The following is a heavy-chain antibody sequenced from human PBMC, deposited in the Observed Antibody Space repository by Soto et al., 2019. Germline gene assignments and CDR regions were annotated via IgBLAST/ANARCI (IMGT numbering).Heavy chain of an antibody. CDR3: ASARATIAAAAIFDC. CDR1: GGSISTSNW. J-gene: IGHJ4*02. CDR2: VYRTGST. Sequence: QVQLQESGPGLVKPSGTLSLTCAVSGGSISTSNWWSWVRQPPGKGLEWIGEVYRTGSTNYNPSLESRLTISVDKSTNQFSLTLTSVTAAATAVYYCASARATIAAAAIFDCWGQGTLVTVSS. V-gene: IGHV4-4*02. D-gene: IGHD6-13*01.